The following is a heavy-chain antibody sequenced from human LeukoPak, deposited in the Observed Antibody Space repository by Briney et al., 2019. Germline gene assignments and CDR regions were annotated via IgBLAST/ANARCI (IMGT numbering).Heavy chain of an antibody. CDR2: IYYSGST. CDR3: ARHLYNGSGSTKFDY. V-gene: IGHV4-39*01. J-gene: IGHJ4*02. Sequence: SETLSLTCTVSGGSISSSSYYWGWIRQPPGKGLEWIGSIYYSGSTYYNPSLKSRVTISVDTSKNQFSLKLSSATAADTAVYYCARHLYNGSGSTKFDYWGQGTLVTVSS. D-gene: IGHD3-10*01. CDR1: GGSISSSSYY.